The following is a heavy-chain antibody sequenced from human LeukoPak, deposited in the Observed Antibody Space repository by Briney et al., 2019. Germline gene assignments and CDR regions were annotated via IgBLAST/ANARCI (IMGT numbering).Heavy chain of an antibody. CDR1: GVTFSRSS. CDR2: ISSTSSHI. D-gene: IGHD3-22*01. J-gene: IGHJ4*02. Sequence: GGSLRLSCAASGVTFSRSSMNWVRQAPGKGLEWVSSISSTSSHIYYADSLKGRFTISRDNAKNSLHLQMNSLRAEDAAVYYCSSGIGGDYWGQGTLVTVSS. CDR3: SSGIGGDY. V-gene: IGHV3-21*01.